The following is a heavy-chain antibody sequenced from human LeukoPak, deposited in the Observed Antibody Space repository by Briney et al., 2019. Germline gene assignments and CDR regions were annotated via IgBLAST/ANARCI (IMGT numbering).Heavy chain of an antibody. J-gene: IGHJ4*02. V-gene: IGHV3-11*01. Sequence: GGSLRLSCAASGFTFSDYYMSWIRQAPGKGLEWVSYISSSGSTIYYADSVKGRFTISRDNAKNSLYLQMNSLRAEDTALYYCAKDFDSSGYPRSPFDYWGQGTLVTVSS. CDR3: AKDFDSSGYPRSPFDY. CDR2: ISSSGSTI. D-gene: IGHD3-22*01. CDR1: GFTFSDYY.